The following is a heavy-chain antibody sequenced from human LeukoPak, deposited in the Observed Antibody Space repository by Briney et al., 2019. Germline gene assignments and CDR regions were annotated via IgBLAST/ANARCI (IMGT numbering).Heavy chain of an antibody. CDR2: IYPGDSDT. V-gene: IGHV5-51*01. CDR1: GYSFTSYW. CDR3: ARQGGGSYYYYYMDV. J-gene: IGHJ6*03. Sequence: GESLKISGKGSGYSFTSYWIGWVRQMPGKGLEWMGIIYPGDSDTRYSPSFQGQVTISADKSISTAYLQWSSLKASDTAMYYCARQGGGSYYYYYMDVWGKGTTVTVSS. D-gene: IGHD1-26*01.